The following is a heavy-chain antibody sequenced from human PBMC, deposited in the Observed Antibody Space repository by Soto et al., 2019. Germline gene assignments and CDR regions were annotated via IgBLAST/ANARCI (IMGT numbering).Heavy chain of an antibody. CDR2: IYSGGST. CDR1: GFTVSSNY. D-gene: IGHD2-15*01. V-gene: IGHV3-66*01. Sequence: ASGFTVSSNYMSWVRQAPGKGLEWVSVIYSGGSTYYADSVKGRFTISRDDSKDTLYLQMNSLRAEDTAVYYCARTSRLRYYGMDVWGQGTTVTVSS. J-gene: IGHJ6*02. CDR3: ARTSRLRYYGMDV.